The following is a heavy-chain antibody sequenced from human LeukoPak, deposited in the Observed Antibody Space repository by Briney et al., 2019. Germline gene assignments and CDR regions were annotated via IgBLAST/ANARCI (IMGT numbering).Heavy chain of an antibody. V-gene: IGHV1-8*01. CDR3: ARAVGARAYYYYYYGMDV. CDR2: MNPNSGNT. D-gene: IGHD1-26*01. J-gene: IGHJ6*02. CDR1: GYTFTSYD. Sequence: AASVKVSCKASGYTFTSYDIHWVRQATGQGLEWMGWMNPNSGNTGYAQKFQGRVTMTRNTSISTAYMKLSSLRSEDTAVYYCARAVGARAYYYYYYGMDVWGQGTTVTVSS.